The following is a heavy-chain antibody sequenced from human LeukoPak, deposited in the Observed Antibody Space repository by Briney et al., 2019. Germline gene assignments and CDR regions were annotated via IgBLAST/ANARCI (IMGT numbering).Heavy chain of an antibody. D-gene: IGHD3-16*02. CDR3: ARHDSFIPY. Sequence: GGSLRLSCVASGFTFSDYAMSWVRQAPGKGLEWVSGISDSGGSTYYADSVKGRCTISRDNSKDTVSLQMNNLRAEDTAVYFCARHDSFIPYWGQGTLVTVTS. J-gene: IGHJ4*02. CDR2: ISDSGGST. V-gene: IGHV3-23*01. CDR1: GFTFSDYA.